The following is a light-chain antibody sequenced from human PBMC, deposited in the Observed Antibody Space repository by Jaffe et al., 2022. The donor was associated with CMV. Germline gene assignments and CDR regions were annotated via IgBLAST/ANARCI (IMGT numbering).Light chain of an antibody. CDR1: QSVSSTY. Sequence: EIVLTQSPGTLSLSPGERATLSCRASQSVSSTYLAWYQQIVGQAPRLLIYGASSRATGIPDRFSGSGSGTDFTLTISRLEPEDFAVYYCQQFDRSLPTWTFGQGTKVEIK. J-gene: IGKJ1*01. CDR3: QQFDRSLPTWT. V-gene: IGKV3-20*01. CDR2: GAS.